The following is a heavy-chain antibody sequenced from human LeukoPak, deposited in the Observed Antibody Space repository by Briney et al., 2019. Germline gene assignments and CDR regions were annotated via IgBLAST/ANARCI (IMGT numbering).Heavy chain of an antibody. D-gene: IGHD2-15*01. V-gene: IGHV4-31*03. CDR2: ISNSGST. Sequence: PSETLSLTCTVSGGFISSGGYFWSWIRQHPGKGLEWVGYISNSGSTSYNPSLKSRVTLSVDTSKNQFSLKLSSVTAADTAVYYCARGRYCSADICSGGDAFDIWGQGTMVSVSS. CDR3: ARGRYCSADICSGGDAFDI. CDR1: GGFISSGGYF. J-gene: IGHJ3*02.